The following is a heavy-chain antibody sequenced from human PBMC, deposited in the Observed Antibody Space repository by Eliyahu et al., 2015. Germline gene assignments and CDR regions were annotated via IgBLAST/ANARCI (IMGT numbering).Heavy chain of an antibody. CDR1: GYSFTSYW. V-gene: IGHV5-51*03. J-gene: IGHJ4*02. Sequence: EVQLVQSGAEVKKPGESLKISCKGSGYSFTSYWIGWVRQMPRKGPGWVGVIYPGDSDTRYSPSFQGQVTISADKSISTAYLQWSSLKASDTAMYYCASNYYDSSGYYYSWGQGTLVTVSS. CDR3: ASNYYDSSGYYYS. D-gene: IGHD3-22*01. CDR2: IYPGDSDT.